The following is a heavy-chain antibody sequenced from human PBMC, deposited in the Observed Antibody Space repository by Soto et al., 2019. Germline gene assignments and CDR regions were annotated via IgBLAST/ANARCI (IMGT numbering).Heavy chain of an antibody. J-gene: IGHJ4*02. CDR3: ARVDHRGYFAILTDY. CDR1: GDSLSSGGHY. D-gene: IGHD3-9*01. V-gene: IGHV4-31*03. Sequence: TSDTLSLTCTVSGDSLSSGGHYWSWIRQHPGKGLEWIGHIYDSVNTYYSPSLRSRVTISADMSKNQFSLNLRSVTAADTAVYYCARVDHRGYFAILTDYWGQGTLVTVSS. CDR2: IYDSVNT.